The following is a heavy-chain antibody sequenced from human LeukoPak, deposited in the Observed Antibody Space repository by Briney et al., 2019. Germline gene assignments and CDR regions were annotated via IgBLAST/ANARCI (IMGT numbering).Heavy chain of an antibody. D-gene: IGHD3-3*01. Sequence: ASVKVSCKASGGTFSSYTISWVRQAPGQGLEWMGRIIPILGIANYAQKFQGRVTITADESTSTAYMELSSLRSEDTAVYYCARDDFWSGYSHYYYYYYGMDVWGQGTTVTVSS. CDR1: GGTFSSYT. J-gene: IGHJ6*02. CDR3: ARDDFWSGYSHYYYYYYGMDV. CDR2: IIPILGIA. V-gene: IGHV1-69*04.